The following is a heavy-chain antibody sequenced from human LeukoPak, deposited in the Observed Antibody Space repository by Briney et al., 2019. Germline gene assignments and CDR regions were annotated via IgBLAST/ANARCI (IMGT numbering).Heavy chain of an antibody. V-gene: IGHV7-4-1*02. Sequence: ASVKVSCKASGYTFTSYGISWVRQAPGQGLEWMGWINTNTGNPTYVQGFTGRLVFSLDTSVSTAYLQISSLKAEDTAVYYCARDIPGSLFDYWGQGTLVTVS. J-gene: IGHJ4*02. CDR3: ARDIPGSLFDY. D-gene: IGHD2-21*01. CDR2: INTNTGNP. CDR1: GYTFTSYG.